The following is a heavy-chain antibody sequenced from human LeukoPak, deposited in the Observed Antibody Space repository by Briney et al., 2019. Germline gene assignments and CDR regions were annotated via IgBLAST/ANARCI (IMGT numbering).Heavy chain of an antibody. V-gene: IGHV1-69*04. Sequence: SVKVSCKASGGTFSSYAINWVRQAPGQGLEWMGRIIPILGITNYAQNFQDRVTITADKSTSTAYMELSSLRSEDAAVYYCARVKGGLVFTLPKYFDYWGQGTLVTVSS. D-gene: IGHD3/OR15-3a*01. CDR2: IIPILGIT. J-gene: IGHJ4*02. CDR1: GGTFSSYA. CDR3: ARVKGGLVFTLPKYFDY.